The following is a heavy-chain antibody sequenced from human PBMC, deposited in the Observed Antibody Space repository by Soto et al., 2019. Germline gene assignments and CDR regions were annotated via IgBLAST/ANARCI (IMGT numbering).Heavy chain of an antibody. CDR3: TRSGGDYGYYYYYGMDV. V-gene: IGHV3-49*03. D-gene: IGHD4-17*01. Sequence: GGSLRLSCPASGFTFGDYAMSWFRQAPGKGLEWGGFIRSKAYGGTTEYAASVKGRFTISRDDSKSIAYLQMNSLKTEDTAVYYCTRSGGDYGYYYYYGMDVWGQGTTVTVSS. J-gene: IGHJ6*02. CDR2: IRSKAYGGTT. CDR1: GFTFGDYA.